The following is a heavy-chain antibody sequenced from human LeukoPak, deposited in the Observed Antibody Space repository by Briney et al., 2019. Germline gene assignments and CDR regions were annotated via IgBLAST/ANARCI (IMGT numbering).Heavy chain of an antibody. CDR1: GFTFSSYA. V-gene: IGHV3-30*02. CDR2: IRNDGTIK. Sequence: PGGSLRLSCAASGFTFSSYAMHWVRQAPGKGLEWVAFIRNDGTIKYYADSVKGRFTISRDNSKSTLYLQMNSLRAEDTAVYYCAKTGSSSWGYFDYWGQGTLVTVSS. D-gene: IGHD6-13*01. CDR3: AKTGSSSWGYFDY. J-gene: IGHJ4*02.